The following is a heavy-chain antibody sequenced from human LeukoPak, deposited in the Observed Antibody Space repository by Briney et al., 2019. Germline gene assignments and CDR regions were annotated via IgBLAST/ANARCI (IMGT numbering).Heavy chain of an antibody. CDR2: ISYDGSNK. V-gene: IGHV3-30*18. Sequence: GGSLRLSCAASGFTFSSYGMHWVRQAPGKGLEWVAVISYDGSNKYYADSVKGRFTISRDNSKNTLYLQMNSLRAEDAAVYYCAKAPVTSCRGAFCYPFDYWGQGTLVTVSS. CDR1: GFTFSSYG. J-gene: IGHJ4*02. CDR3: AKAPVTSCRGAFCYPFDY. D-gene: IGHD2-15*01.